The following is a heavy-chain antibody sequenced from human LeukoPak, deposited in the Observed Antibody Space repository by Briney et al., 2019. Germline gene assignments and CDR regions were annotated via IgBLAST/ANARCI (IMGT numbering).Heavy chain of an antibody. D-gene: IGHD5-12*01. CDR1: GFTFSSYG. V-gene: IGHV3-33*01. CDR2: IRYDGSNK. J-gene: IGHJ4*02. CDR3: ASVPTMAY. Sequence: GRSLRLSCAASGFTFSSYGMHWVRQAPGKGLEWVAVIRYDGSNKYYADSVKGGFTISRDNSKNTLYLQMNSLRAEHTAVYYWASVPTMAYWGQGTLVTVSS.